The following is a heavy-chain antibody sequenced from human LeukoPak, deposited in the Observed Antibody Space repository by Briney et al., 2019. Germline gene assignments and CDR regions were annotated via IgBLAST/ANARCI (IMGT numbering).Heavy chain of an antibody. CDR3: IKQTLVVGFSYD. J-gene: IGHJ4*02. V-gene: IGHV3-73*01. Sequence: GGSLRLSCAASGFTFSASAIHWVRQASGKGLEWVGRIRSRAKSYATEYGASVQGRFLISRDDSKNTAYLQMNSLKTEDTAVYYCIKQTLVVGFSYDWGQGTLVTVSS. CDR1: GFTFSASA. CDR2: IRSRAKSYAT. D-gene: IGHD3-22*01.